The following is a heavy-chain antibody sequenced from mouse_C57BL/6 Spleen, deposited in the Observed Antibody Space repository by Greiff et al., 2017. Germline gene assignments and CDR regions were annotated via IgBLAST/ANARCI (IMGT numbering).Heavy chain of an antibody. V-gene: IGHV1-82*01. J-gene: IGHJ1*02. Sequence: QVQLQQSGPELVKPGASVKISCKASGYAFSSSWMNWVKQRPGKGLEWIGRIYPGDGDTNYNGKFKGKATLTADKSSSTAYMQLSSLTSEDSAVYFCAGGGSTTVVATGGYFDVWGTGTTVTVSS. CDR2: IYPGDGDT. D-gene: IGHD1-1*01. CDR3: AGGGSTTVVATGGYFDV. CDR1: GYAFSSSW.